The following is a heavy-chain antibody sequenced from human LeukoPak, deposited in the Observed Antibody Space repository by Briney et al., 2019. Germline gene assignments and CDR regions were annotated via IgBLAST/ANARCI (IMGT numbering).Heavy chain of an antibody. CDR1: GFSLSTSGVG. CDR3: ARQGYCSGGSCYAGLLFDY. D-gene: IGHD2-15*01. J-gene: IGHJ4*02. CDR2: IYWDDDK. Sequence: ESGPTLVKPTQTLTLTCTFSGFSLSTSGVGVGWIRQPPGKALEWLALIYWDDDKRYGPSLKSRLTITKDTSKNQVVLTMTNMDPVDTATYYCARQGYCSGGSCYAGLLFDYWGQGTLVTVSS. V-gene: IGHV2-5*05.